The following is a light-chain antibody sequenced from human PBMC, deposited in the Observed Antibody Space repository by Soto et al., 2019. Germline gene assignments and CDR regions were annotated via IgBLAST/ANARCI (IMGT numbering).Light chain of an antibody. J-gene: IGLJ2*01. CDR3: SSYKTRSTLV. CDR1: SSDVGAYDF. CDR2: DVT. V-gene: IGLV2-14*01. Sequence: QSALTQPASVSGSPGQSITISCTGTSSDVGAYDFVSWYQHYPGKAPKLVTFDVTHRPPGISDRFSGSKSGNTASLTISGLQAEDEAFYYCSSYKTRSTLVFGGGTKLTVL.